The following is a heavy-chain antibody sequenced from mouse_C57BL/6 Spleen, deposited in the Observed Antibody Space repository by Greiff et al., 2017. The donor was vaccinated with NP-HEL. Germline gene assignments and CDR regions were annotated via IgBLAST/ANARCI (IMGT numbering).Heavy chain of an antibody. V-gene: IGHV5-17*01. Sequence: EVQGVESGGGLVKPGGSLKLSCAASGFTFSDYGMHWVRQAPEKGLEWVAYISSGSSTIYYADTVKGRFTISRDNAKNTLFLQMTSLRSEDTAMYYCALCMDLYAMDYWGQGTSVTVSS. J-gene: IGHJ4*01. D-gene: IGHD2-10*02. CDR2: ISSGSSTI. CDR3: ALCMDLYAMDY. CDR1: GFTFSDYG.